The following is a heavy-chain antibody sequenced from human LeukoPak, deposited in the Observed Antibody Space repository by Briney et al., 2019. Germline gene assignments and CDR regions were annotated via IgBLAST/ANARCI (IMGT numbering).Heavy chain of an antibody. J-gene: IGHJ4*02. CDR3: ARGDDYGDY. CDR2: ISYDGSNK. CDR1: GFTFSSYA. Sequence: PGRSLRLSCAASGFTFSSYAMHWVRQAPGKGLEWVAVISYDGSNKYYADSVKGQFTISRDNSKNTLYLQMNSLRAEDTAVYYCARGDDYGDYWGQGTLVTVSS. V-gene: IGHV3-30*04.